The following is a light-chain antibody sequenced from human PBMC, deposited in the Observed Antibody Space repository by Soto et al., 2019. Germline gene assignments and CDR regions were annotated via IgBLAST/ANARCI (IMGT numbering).Light chain of an antibody. Sequence: DIQMTQSPSTLSASVGDRVTITCRASQSISSWLAWYQQKQGKAPKLLIYKASSLESGVPSRFSGSGSGTEFTLTISSLQPDDFATYYLQQKSSYPTCTFDQGTKVEIK. V-gene: IGKV1-5*03. CDR1: QSISSW. CDR2: KAS. J-gene: IGKJ1*01. CDR3: QQKSSYPTCT.